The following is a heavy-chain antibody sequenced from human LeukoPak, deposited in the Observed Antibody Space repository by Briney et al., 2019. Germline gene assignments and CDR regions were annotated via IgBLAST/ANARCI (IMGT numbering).Heavy chain of an antibody. CDR3: ARVEEGYGSGRRENYYYYMDV. CDR2: VYSSGNT. D-gene: IGHD3-10*01. J-gene: IGHJ6*03. Sequence: SETLSLTCTVSGGSIGSFYWNWIRQPPGKGLEWIGYVYSSGNTNYNPSLKSRVIISVDTSKNQFSLKLSSVTAADTAVYYCARVEEGYGSGRRENYYYYMDVWGKGTTVTISS. CDR1: GGSIGSFY. V-gene: IGHV4-59*01.